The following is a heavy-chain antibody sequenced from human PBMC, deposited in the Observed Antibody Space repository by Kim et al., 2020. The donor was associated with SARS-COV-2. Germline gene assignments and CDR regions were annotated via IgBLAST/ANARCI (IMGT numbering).Heavy chain of an antibody. V-gene: IGHV3-33*01. J-gene: IGHJ6*02. CDR3: ARDGLGLRGYYGMDV. CDR1: GFTFSSYG. CDR2: IWYDGSNK. Sequence: GGSLRLSCAASGFTFSSYGMHWVRQAPGKGLEWVAVIWYDGSNKYYADSVKGRFTISRDNSKNTLYLQMNSLRAEDTAVYYCARDGLGLRGYYGMDVWGQGTTVTVSS. D-gene: IGHD3-16*01.